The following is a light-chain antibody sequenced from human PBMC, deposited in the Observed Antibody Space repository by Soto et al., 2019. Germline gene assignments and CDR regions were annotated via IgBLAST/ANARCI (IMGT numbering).Light chain of an antibody. CDR1: QSVNIY. CDR3: QQYDDWLRLT. V-gene: IGKV3D-15*01. J-gene: IGKJ4*01. Sequence: EIVMTQSPATLSVSPGERATLSCRASQSVNIYLAWYQQKHDQAPRLLIFGASSRATGIPARFSGSGSGTEFNLTISSLQSEDFAVYFCQQYDDWLRLTFGGGTKVEIK. CDR2: GAS.